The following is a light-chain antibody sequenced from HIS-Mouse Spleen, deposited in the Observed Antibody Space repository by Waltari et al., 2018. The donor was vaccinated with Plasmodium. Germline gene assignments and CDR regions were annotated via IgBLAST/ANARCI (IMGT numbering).Light chain of an antibody. CDR1: SSNIGNTY. Sequence: QSVLTPPPSVSAAPGQKVPIPRPGSSSNIGNTYVSWYQQLPGTAPKLLIHDNNKRPSGIPDRFSGSKSGTSATLGITGLQTGDEADYYCGTWDSSLSAGVVFGGGTKLTVL. CDR3: GTWDSSLSAGVV. CDR2: DNN. J-gene: IGLJ2*01. V-gene: IGLV1-51*01.